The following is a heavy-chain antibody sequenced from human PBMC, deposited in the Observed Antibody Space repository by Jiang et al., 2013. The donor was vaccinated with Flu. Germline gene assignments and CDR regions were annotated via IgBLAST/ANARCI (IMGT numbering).Heavy chain of an antibody. V-gene: IGHV1-69*06. Sequence: SSYAISWVRQAPGQGLEWMGGIIPIFGTANYAQKFQGRVTITADKSTSTAYMELSSLRSEDTAVYYCASEAAPLPTWGQGTLVTVSS. D-gene: IGHD6-25*01. CDR2: IIPIFGTA. CDR3: ASEAAPLPT. J-gene: IGHJ5*02. CDR1: SSYA.